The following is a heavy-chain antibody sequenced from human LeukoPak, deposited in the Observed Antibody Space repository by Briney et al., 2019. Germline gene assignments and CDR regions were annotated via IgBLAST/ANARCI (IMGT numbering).Heavy chain of an antibody. CDR1: GFTFSSYS. D-gene: IGHD3-22*01. V-gene: IGHV3-21*01. J-gene: IGHJ3*02. Sequence: PGGSLRLSCAASGFTFSSYSMNWVRQAPGKGLEWVSSISSSSYIYYAGSVKGRFTTSRDNAKNSLYLQMNSLRAEDTAVYYCATSSITMIVVVIPGAFDIWGQGTMVTVSS. CDR2: ISSSSYI. CDR3: ATSSITMIVVVIPGAFDI.